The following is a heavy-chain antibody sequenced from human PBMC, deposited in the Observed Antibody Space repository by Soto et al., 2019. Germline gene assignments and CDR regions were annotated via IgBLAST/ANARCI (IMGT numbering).Heavy chain of an antibody. CDR2: IKTDGSER. CDR3: TRDGSPFALDV. V-gene: IGHV3-7*03. Sequence: GGSLRLSCAASGFTFSSFWMSWARQAPGKGLEWVANIKTDGSERYYMDSVRGRFATSRDNSRNIFYLQMNSLTGEDTAVYYCTRDGSPFALDVWGLGTSVTVSS. J-gene: IGHJ6*02. CDR1: GFTFSSFW.